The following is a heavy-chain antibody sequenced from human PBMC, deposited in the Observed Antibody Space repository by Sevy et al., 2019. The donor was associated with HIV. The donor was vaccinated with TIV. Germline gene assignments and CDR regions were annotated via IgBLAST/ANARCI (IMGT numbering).Heavy chain of an antibody. D-gene: IGHD6-19*01. CDR1: GFTVSSNY. Sequence: GESLKISCAASGFTVSSNYMSWVRQAPGKGLEWVSVIYSAGTTYYADSVKGRFTISRDNSKNTVYLQMNSLRAEDTAVYYCARVFSGWRGCFEHWGQGTLVTVSS. J-gene: IGHJ1*01. V-gene: IGHV3-53*01. CDR2: IYSAGTT. CDR3: ARVFSGWRGCFEH.